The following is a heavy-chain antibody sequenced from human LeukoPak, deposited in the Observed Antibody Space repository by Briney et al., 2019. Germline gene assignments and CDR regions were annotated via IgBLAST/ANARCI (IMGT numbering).Heavy chain of an antibody. J-gene: IGHJ4*02. CDR3: ASDLERITMVRGVGDY. CDR1: GYTFTSYG. CDR2: ISADGGNT. Sequence: GASVKLSCEASGYTFTSYGMSWVRQAPGQGLEWVGWISADGGNTNYAHKLQGTVTMTTDTSTSTAYIELRSLISDDTAVYYCASDLERITMVRGVGDYWGQGTLVTVSS. D-gene: IGHD3-10*01. V-gene: IGHV1-18*01.